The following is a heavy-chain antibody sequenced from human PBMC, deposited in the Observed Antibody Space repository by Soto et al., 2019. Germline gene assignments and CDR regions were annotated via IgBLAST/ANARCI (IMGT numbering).Heavy chain of an antibody. CDR1: GFTFTSSA. CDR2: IVVGSGNT. Sequence: QMQLVQSGPEVKKPGTSVKVSCKASGFTFTSSAVQWVRQARGQRLEWIGWIVVGSGNTNYAQKFKERVTITRDMSTSTAYMELSSLRSEDTAVYYCAADPVGSGTTVNYYYYYGMDVWGQGTTVTVSS. V-gene: IGHV1-58*01. J-gene: IGHJ6*02. D-gene: IGHD3-10*01. CDR3: AADPVGSGTTVNYYYYYGMDV.